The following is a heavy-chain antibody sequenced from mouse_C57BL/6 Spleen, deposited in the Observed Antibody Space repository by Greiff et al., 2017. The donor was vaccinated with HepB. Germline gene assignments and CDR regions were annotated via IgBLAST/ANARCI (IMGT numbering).Heavy chain of an antibody. CDR1: GYTFTSYW. Sequence: EVQLQQSGTVLARPGASVKMSCKTSGYTFTSYWMHWVKQRPGQGLEWIGAIYPGNSDTSYNQKFKGKAKLTAVTSASTAYMELSSLTNEDSAVYYWTRNGTAQAPFAYWGQGTLVTVSA. D-gene: IGHD3-2*02. J-gene: IGHJ3*01. CDR2: IYPGNSDT. V-gene: IGHV1-5*01. CDR3: TRNGTAQAPFAY.